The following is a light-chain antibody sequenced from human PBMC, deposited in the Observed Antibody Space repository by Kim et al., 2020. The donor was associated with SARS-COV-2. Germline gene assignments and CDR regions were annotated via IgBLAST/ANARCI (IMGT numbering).Light chain of an antibody. CDR2: GAS. J-gene: IGKJ1*01. CDR3: QKYNGAPWT. V-gene: IGKV1-27*01. CDR1: QGINND. Sequence: ASVGDRVTITCRASQGINNDLAWYQQKPGKVPTLLIYGASALQSGVPSRFSGRGSGTDFTLTISSLQPEDVAIYYCQKYNGAPWTFGQGTKVDIK.